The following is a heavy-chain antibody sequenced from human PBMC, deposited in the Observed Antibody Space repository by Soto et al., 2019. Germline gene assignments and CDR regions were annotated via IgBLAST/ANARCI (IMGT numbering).Heavy chain of an antibody. CDR1: GFTFSSYS. V-gene: IGHV3-21*01. J-gene: IGHJ4*02. Sequence: PGGSLRLSCAASGFTFSSYSMNWVRQAPGKGLEWVSSISSSSSYIYYADSVKGRFTISRDNAKNSLYLQMNSLRAEDTAVYYCASTNLALEWFNYWGQGTLVTVSS. D-gene: IGHD3-3*01. CDR2: ISSSSSYI. CDR3: ASTNLALEWFNY.